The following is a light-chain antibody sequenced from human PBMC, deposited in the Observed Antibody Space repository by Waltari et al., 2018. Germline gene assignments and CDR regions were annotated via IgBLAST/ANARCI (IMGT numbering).Light chain of an antibody. Sequence: DMQMTQSPASLSASVAPRVTITCQPSQDVINYINWYQQRPGKAPQLLIYDASTLKTGVPSRFSGRQSGTYFTLTISGLQPEDVGTYYCQHSEAFGQGTTVEI. CDR2: DAS. V-gene: IGKV1-33*01. CDR3: QHSEA. CDR1: QDVINY. J-gene: IGKJ1*01.